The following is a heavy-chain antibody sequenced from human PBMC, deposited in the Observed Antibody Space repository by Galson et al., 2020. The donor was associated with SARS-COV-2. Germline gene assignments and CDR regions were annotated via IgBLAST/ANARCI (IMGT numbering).Heavy chain of an antibody. V-gene: IGHV3-74*01. CDR3: ARDFQVGATLRDY. CDR1: GFTFSSYW. Sequence: GGSLRLSCAASGFTFSSYWMHWVRQAPGKGLVWVSRIYSEGSSTSYADSVKGRFTISGDDAKNTLYLHMRSLRAEDTAVYYCARDFQVGATLRDYWGQGTLVTVSS. J-gene: IGHJ4*02. D-gene: IGHD1-26*01. CDR2: IYSEGSST.